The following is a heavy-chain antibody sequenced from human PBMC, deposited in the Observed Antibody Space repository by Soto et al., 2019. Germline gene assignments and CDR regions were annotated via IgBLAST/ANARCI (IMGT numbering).Heavy chain of an antibody. Sequence: EVQLLESGGGLVQPGGSLRLSCAASGFTFSSYAMSWVRQAPGKGLEGVSAISGSGGSTYYADSVKGRFTIYRDNSKNTLYLQMNSLRDEDKAVYYCAKDPPRIAVAGMVDVWGKGTTVTVSS. CDR2: ISGSGGST. J-gene: IGHJ6*04. V-gene: IGHV3-23*01. D-gene: IGHD6-19*01. CDR3: AKDPPRIAVAGMVDV. CDR1: GFTFSSYA.